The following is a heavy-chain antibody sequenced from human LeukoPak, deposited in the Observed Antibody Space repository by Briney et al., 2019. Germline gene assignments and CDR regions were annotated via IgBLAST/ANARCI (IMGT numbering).Heavy chain of an antibody. CDR1: GYTFTGYY. Sequence: ASVKVSCKASGYTFTGYYMRWVRQAPGQGLEWMGWVNPNSGGTNYAQKFQGRVTMTRDTSISTAYMELSRLRSDDTAVYYCARDQQWLVRGDAFDIWGQGTMVTVSS. D-gene: IGHD6-19*01. CDR3: ARDQQWLVRGDAFDI. CDR2: VNPNSGGT. V-gene: IGHV1-2*02. J-gene: IGHJ3*02.